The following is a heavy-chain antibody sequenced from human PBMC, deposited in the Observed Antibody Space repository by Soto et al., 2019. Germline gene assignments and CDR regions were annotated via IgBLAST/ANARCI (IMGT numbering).Heavy chain of an antibody. CDR1: GGTFSSYA. Sequence: QVQLVQSGAEVKKPGSSVKVSCKASGGTFSSYAISWVRQAPGQGLEWMGGIIPIFGTANYAQKFQGRVTITADETTSTGYMELSSLRSEDTAVYYCARSGPPDGYRGVWFDPWGQGTLVTVSS. J-gene: IGHJ5*02. D-gene: IGHD1-1*01. V-gene: IGHV1-69*01. CDR3: ARSGPPDGYRGVWFDP. CDR2: IIPIFGTA.